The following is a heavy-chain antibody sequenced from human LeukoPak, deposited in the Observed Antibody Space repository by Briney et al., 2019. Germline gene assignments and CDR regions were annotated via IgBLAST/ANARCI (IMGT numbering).Heavy chain of an antibody. CDR1: AASISSSSHH. CDR3: VRHDGRGGATMGAFDS. D-gene: IGHD4/OR15-4a*01. CDR2: IYYGQTI. J-gene: IGHJ5*01. Sequence: SESLSLTCTISAASISSSSHHWGWTRQSPGKGLEWIGSIYYGQTIYYNPSLNSRVTISVVTSKDQFTLQLNSVTAADTAVYYCVRHDGRGGATMGAFDSWGQGSLVTVSS. V-gene: IGHV4-39*01.